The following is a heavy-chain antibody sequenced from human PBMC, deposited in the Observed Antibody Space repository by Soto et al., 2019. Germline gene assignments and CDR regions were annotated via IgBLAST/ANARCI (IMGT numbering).Heavy chain of an antibody. CDR3: AREYCSGGSCQRGVFHN. CDR2: ISTYSGDT. V-gene: IGHV1-18*01. CDR1: GYTFTTYG. D-gene: IGHD2-15*01. Sequence: QVQLVQSGPEVKPPGASVKVSCKASGYTFTTYGINWVRQVPGQGLEWMGWISTYSGDTNYAQKVQGRVTVTRDTATNTVHMELRSLRSDDTAVYYCAREYCSGGSCQRGVFHNGGQGTLVTVSS. J-gene: IGHJ4*02.